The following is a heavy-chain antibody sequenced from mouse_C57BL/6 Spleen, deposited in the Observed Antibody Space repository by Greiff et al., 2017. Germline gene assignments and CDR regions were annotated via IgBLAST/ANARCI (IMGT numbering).Heavy chain of an antibody. D-gene: IGHD1-1*01. CDR1: GYTFTSYW. V-gene: IGHV1-55*01. Sequence: QVQLQHPGAELVKPGASVKMSCKASGYTFTSYWITWVKQRPGQGLEWIGDIYPGSGSTNYNEKFKSKATLTVDTSSSTAYMQLSSLTSEDSAVYYCANYYYGSSYFDYWGQGTTLTVSS. J-gene: IGHJ2*01. CDR2: IYPGSGST. CDR3: ANYYYGSSYFDY.